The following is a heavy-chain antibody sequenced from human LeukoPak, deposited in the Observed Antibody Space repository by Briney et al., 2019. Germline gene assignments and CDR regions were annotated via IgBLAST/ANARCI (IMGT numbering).Heavy chain of an antibody. CDR2: ISSSGSTI. V-gene: IGHV3-48*03. J-gene: IGHJ6*04. Sequence: GGYLRLSCAASGFTFSSYEMNWVRQAPGKGLEWVSYISSSGSTIYYADSVKGRFTISRDNAKNSLYLQMNSLRAEDTAVYYCAELGITMIGGVWGKGTTVTIPS. D-gene: IGHD3-10*02. CDR3: AELGITMIGGV. CDR1: GFTFSSYE.